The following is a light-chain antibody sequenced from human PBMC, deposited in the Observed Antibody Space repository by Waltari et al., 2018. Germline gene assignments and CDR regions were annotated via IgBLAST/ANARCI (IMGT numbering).Light chain of an antibody. CDR1: ALPKQY. CDR2: KES. Sequence: SYELTQPPSVSVSPGQTARITCSGDALPKQYAYWYQQKPGQAPVLVIYKESGRPSGIPERFSGSSSGTTVTVTISGVQAEDEADYYCQSADSSGTYPVFGGGTKLTVL. V-gene: IGLV3-25*03. J-gene: IGLJ2*01. CDR3: QSADSSGTYPV.